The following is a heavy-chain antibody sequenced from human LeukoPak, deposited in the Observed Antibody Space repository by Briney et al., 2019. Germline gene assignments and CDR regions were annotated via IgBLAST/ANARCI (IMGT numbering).Heavy chain of an antibody. V-gene: IGHV4-59*01. CDR2: IYSSGST. J-gene: IGHJ4*02. D-gene: IGHD5-12*01. CDR1: GGSIINYY. Sequence: SETLSLTCTVSGGSIINYYWSWIRQPPGKGLEWIGYIYSSGSTNYNPSLKSRVTVSVDTSKNQFSLKLSSVTAADTAVYYCARGVSGYSKVDYWGQGILVTVSS. CDR3: ARGVSGYSKVDY.